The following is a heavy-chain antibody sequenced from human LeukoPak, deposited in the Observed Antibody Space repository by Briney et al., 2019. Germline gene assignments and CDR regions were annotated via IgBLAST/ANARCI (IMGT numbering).Heavy chain of an antibody. V-gene: IGHV3-9*01. Sequence: GGSLRLSCAASGFTFDDYAMHWVRQAPGKGLEWVSGISWNSGSIGYADSVKGRFTISRDNAKNSLYLQMNSLRAEDTALYYCAKGYDGWEIDYWGQGTLVTVSS. D-gene: IGHD5-24*01. CDR1: GFTFDDYA. CDR3: AKGYDGWEIDY. J-gene: IGHJ4*02. CDR2: ISWNSGSI.